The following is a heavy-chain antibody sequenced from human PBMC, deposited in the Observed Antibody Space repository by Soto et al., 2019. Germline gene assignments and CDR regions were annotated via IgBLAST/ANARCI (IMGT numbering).Heavy chain of an antibody. CDR3: ARDSDYPSFSDY. CDR1: GGTFSSYA. J-gene: IGHJ4*02. D-gene: IGHD4-17*01. Sequence: SVKVSCKASGGTFSSYAISWVRQAPGQGLEWMGGIIPIFGTANYAQKFQGRVTITADESTSTAYMELSSLRSEDTAVYYCARDSDYPSFSDYWGQGTLVTVSS. V-gene: IGHV1-69*13. CDR2: IIPIFGTA.